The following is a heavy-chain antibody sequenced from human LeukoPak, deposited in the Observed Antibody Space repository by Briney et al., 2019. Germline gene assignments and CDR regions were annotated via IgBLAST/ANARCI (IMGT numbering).Heavy chain of an antibody. V-gene: IGHV3-66*01. J-gene: IGHJ4*02. CDR2: IYSGGST. CDR1: GFTVSSNY. CDR3: YSMIVVEIRVINDY. D-gene: IGHD3-22*01. Sequence: GGSLRLSCAVSGFTVSSNYMSWVRQAPGKGLEWVSVIYSGGSTYYADSVKGRFTISRDSSKNTLYLQMNSLRPEDTAVYYCYSMIVVEIRVINDYWGQGTLVTVSS.